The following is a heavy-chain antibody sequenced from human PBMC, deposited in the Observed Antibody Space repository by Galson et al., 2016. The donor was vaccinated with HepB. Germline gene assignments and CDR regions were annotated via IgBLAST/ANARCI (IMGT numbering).Heavy chain of an antibody. Sequence: LRLSCAASEFTFNNRPLHWVRQAPGKGLEWVAVLSHDGVTKFYADSVRARFTISRDKSKTTVYLQMDGLSAEDTAVYYCAREWELGGYFDYWGQGTLVTVSS. D-gene: IGHD1-26*01. J-gene: IGHJ4*02. CDR3: AREWELGGYFDY. CDR1: EFTFNNRP. CDR2: LSHDGVTK. V-gene: IGHV3-30-3*01.